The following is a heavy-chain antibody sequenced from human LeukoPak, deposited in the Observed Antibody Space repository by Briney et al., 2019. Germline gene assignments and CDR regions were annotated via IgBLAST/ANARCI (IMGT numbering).Heavy chain of an antibody. J-gene: IGHJ4*02. V-gene: IGHV3-23*01. CDR2: ISGSGGST. CDR3: AKDLIGVYSGDN. Sequence: GGSLRLSCAASGFTFSSYAMSWVRQAPGKGLEWVSAISGSGGSTYYVDSVKGRFTVSRDNSKNTLYLQMSSLRAEDTAVYYCAKDLIGVYSGDNWGQGTLVTVSS. CDR1: GFTFSSYA. D-gene: IGHD5-12*01.